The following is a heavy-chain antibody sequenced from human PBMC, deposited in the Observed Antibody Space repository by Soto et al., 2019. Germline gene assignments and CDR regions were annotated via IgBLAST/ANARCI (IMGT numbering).Heavy chain of an antibody. CDR3: AKHCGGDCYSGTRFDY. D-gene: IGHD2-21*02. Sequence: GGSLRLSCAASGFTFSSYAMSWVRQAPGKGLEWVSAISGSGGSTYYADSVKGRFTISRDNSKNTLYLQMNSLRAEDTAVYYCAKHCGGDCYSGTRFDYWGQGTLVTVSS. CDR1: GFTFSSYA. J-gene: IGHJ4*02. V-gene: IGHV3-23*01. CDR2: ISGSGGST.